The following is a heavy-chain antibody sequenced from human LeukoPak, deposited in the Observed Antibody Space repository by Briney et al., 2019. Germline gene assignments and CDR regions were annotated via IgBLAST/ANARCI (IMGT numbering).Heavy chain of an antibody. CDR1: GYSFTNYW. CDR3: ARRRAVAAKNSYAMDV. V-gene: IGHV5-51*01. J-gene: IGHJ6*02. Sequence: GESLEISCQGSGYSFTNYWIGWVRQMPGKGLECMGIIYPGDSDTRYSPSFQGLVTISADKSIGTAYLQWSSLRASDSAMYYCARRRAVAAKNSYAMDVWGQGTTVTVSS. CDR2: IYPGDSDT. D-gene: IGHD2-15*01.